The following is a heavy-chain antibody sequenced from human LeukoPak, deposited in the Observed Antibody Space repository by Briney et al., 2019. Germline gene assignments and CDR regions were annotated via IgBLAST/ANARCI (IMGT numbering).Heavy chain of an antibody. Sequence: GGSLRLSCAASGFNFSAYAMSWVRQAPGERREWVSSLDASGAPTYYADSVKGRFTISRDNSKNSLCLQMNSLRAEDTAIYYCVRDRGLGQWLDYWGQGTLVTVSS. J-gene: IGHJ4*02. V-gene: IGHV3-23*01. CDR3: VRDRGLGQWLDY. CDR2: LDASGAPT. D-gene: IGHD6-19*01. CDR1: GFNFSAYA.